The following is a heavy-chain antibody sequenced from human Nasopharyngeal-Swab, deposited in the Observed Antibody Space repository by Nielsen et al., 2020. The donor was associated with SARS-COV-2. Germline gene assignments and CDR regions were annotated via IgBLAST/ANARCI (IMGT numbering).Heavy chain of an antibody. V-gene: IGHV3-33*01. CDR1: GFTFSSYG. CDR2: IWYDGSNK. J-gene: IGHJ4*02. Sequence: GESLKISCAASGFTFSSYGMHWVRQAPGKGLEWVAVIWYDGSNKYYADSVKGRFTISRDNSKNTLYLQMNSLRAEDTAVYYCARDRSSSGWYEVDYWGQGTLVTVSS. CDR3: ARDRSSSGWYEVDY. D-gene: IGHD6-19*01.